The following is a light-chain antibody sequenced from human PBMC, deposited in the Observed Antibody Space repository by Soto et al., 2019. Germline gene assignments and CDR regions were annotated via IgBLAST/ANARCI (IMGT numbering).Light chain of an antibody. CDR3: QQYGSSPT. J-gene: IGKJ1*01. CDR1: QSVSSSY. CDR2: GAS. Sequence: EMVLAQSPGTLSLSPGERATLACRASQSVSSSYLAGYQQKPGQAPRVRIYGASSRATGIPDRFSGSGSGTDFTLTISRLEPEDFAVYYCQQYGSSPTFGQGTKVDIK. V-gene: IGKV3-20*01.